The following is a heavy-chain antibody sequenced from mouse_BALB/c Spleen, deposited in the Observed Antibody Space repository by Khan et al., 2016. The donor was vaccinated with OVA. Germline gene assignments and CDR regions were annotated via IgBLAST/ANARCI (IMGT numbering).Heavy chain of an antibody. CDR1: GYSITSDYA. CDR3: ARDGSRYNYAMDY. CDR2: ISSSGST. J-gene: IGHJ4*01. V-gene: IGHV3-2*02. Sequence: EVQLVESGPGLVKPSQSLSLTCTVTGYSITSDYAWNWIRQFPGNKLEWMGYISSSGSTNYNPALKNRISITRDTSKNQFFLKLNSVTTEDNATSYCARDGSRYNYAMDYWGQGTLVTVSS. D-gene: IGHD2-3*01.